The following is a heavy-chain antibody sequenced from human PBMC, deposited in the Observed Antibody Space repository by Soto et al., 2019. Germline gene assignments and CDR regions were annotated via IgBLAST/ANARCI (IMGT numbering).Heavy chain of an antibody. CDR3: ARVPYSSSYPYNWFDP. J-gene: IGHJ5*02. V-gene: IGHV1-3*01. Sequence: GASVKVSCKASGYTFTSYAMHWVRQAPGQRLEWMGWINAGNGNTKYSQKFQGRVTITRDTSASTAYMELSSLRSEDTVVYYCARVPYSSSYPYNWFDPWGQGTLVTVSS. CDR2: INAGNGNT. CDR1: GYTFTSYA. D-gene: IGHD6-6*01.